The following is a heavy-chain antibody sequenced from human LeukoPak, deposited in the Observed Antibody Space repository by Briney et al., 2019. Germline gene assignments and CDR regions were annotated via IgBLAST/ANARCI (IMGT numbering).Heavy chain of an antibody. CDR3: ARRAGAYSHPYDY. CDR2: LSGSGGST. CDR1: GFTFSSYA. V-gene: IGHV3-23*01. D-gene: IGHD4/OR15-4a*01. J-gene: IGHJ4*02. Sequence: GGSLRLSCAASGFTFSSYAMSWVRQAPGKGLECMSGLSGSGGSTYYADSVKGRFTISRDNSKNTLYLQMNSLRAEDTAVYYCARRAGAYSHPYDYWGQGTLVTVSS.